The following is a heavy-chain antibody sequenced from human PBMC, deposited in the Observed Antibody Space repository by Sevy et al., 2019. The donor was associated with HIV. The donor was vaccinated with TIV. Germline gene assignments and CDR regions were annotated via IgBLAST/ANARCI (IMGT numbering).Heavy chain of an antibody. J-gene: IGHJ4*02. CDR2: IKQDGNEK. D-gene: IGHD3-22*01. CDR1: GFDLSPYW. V-gene: IGHV3-7*01. Sequence: GGSLRLSCVASGFDLSPYWMTWVRQAPGKGLEWVANIKQDGNEKYYVDSVKGRFTVSRDNAKNVLYLQMYSLSVEDTAVYFCASNTYHYDSNTYYPVYWGQGTRVTVSS. CDR3: ASNTYHYDSNTYYPVY.